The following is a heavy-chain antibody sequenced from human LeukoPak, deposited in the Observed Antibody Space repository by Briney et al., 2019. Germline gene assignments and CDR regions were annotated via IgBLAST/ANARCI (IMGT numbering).Heavy chain of an antibody. CDR2: IYYSGST. J-gene: IGHJ4*02. Sequence: SETLSLTCTVSGGSISSSSYYWGWIRQPPGKGLEWIGSIYYSGSTYYNPSLKSRVTISVDTSKNQFSLKLSSVTAADTAVYYCARVWQPVMGYYDSSGQRGYFDYWGQGTLVTVSS. V-gene: IGHV4-39*01. D-gene: IGHD3-22*01. CDR3: ARVWQPVMGYYDSSGQRGYFDY. CDR1: GGSISSSSYY.